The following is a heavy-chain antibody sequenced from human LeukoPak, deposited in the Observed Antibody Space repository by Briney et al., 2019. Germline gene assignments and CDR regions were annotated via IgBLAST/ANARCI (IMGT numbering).Heavy chain of an antibody. Sequence: SETLSLTCTVSGGSISSDHWNWIRQPTGKGLEWIGCIYYSGSTYYNPSLKSRVTISVDMSKSQFSLRLTSVTAADTAVYYCARKNDFDIWGQGTLVTVSS. V-gene: IGHV4-59*01. CDR1: GGSISSDH. J-gene: IGHJ3*02. CDR3: ARKNDFDI. CDR2: IYYSGST. D-gene: IGHD2/OR15-2a*01.